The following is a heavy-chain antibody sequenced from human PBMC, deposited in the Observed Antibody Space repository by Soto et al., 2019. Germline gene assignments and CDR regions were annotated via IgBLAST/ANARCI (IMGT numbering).Heavy chain of an antibody. CDR3: ARGGYYDSGGYVWRFDY. D-gene: IGHD3-22*01. Sequence: PSETLSLTCTVSGGSISSGDYYWSWIRQPPGKGLEWIGYIYYSGSTYYNPSLKSRVTISVDTSKNQFSLKLSSVTAADTAVYYCARGGYYDSGGYVWRFDYWGQGTLVTVSS. J-gene: IGHJ4*02. V-gene: IGHV4-30-4*02. CDR2: IYYSGST. CDR1: GGSISSGDYY.